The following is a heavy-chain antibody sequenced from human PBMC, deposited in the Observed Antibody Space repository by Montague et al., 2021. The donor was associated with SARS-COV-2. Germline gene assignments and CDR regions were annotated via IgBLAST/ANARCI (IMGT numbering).Heavy chain of an antibody. V-gene: IGHV4-39*01. J-gene: IGHJ3*02. D-gene: IGHD3-10*01. CDR3: ARGSYGSGSYHAFDI. CDR2: SYYSGTT. Sequence: SETLSLTCTVSGDSFNSRRYYCAWIRQPPGKGLEWIGGSYYSGTTYDNPSLRSQVTISVDTSKTQFSLKMNSVTAADTAVYYCARGSYGSGSYHAFDIWSQGTVVAVSS. CDR1: GDSFNSRRYY.